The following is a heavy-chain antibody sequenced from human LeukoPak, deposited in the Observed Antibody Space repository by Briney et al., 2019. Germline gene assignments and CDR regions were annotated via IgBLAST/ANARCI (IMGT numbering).Heavy chain of an antibody. D-gene: IGHD3-3*01. CDR2: IYSSGST. J-gene: IGHJ4*02. CDR1: GGSVGSGTYY. Sequence: SETLSLTCTVSGGSVGSGTYYWSWIRQPPGKGLEWIVYIYSSGSTNYNPSLKSRVTMSVDTSKNQFSLKLSSVTAADTAVYYCARDLVWSGYPDYWGQGTLVTVSS. CDR3: ARDLVWSGYPDY. V-gene: IGHV4-61*01.